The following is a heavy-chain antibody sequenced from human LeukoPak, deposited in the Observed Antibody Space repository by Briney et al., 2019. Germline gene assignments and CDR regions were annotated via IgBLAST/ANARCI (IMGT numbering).Heavy chain of an antibody. V-gene: IGHV3-23*01. J-gene: IGHJ5*02. CDR1: AFTVSANY. Sequence: GGSLRLSCAASAFTVSANYMSWVRQAPGKGPEWVSAISGSGGSTYYADSVKGRFTISRDNSKNTLYLQMNSLRAEDTAVYYCAKDGEGDIVVVPAANNWFDPWGQGTLVTVSS. CDR2: ISGSGGST. CDR3: AKDGEGDIVVVPAANNWFDP. D-gene: IGHD2-2*01.